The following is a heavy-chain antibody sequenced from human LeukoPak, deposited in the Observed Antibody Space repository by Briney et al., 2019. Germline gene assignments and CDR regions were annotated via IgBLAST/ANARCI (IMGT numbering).Heavy chain of an antibody. Sequence: ASVKVSCKASGYTFTSYGISWVRQAPGQGLEWMGWISAYNGNTNYAQKLQGRVTMTTDTSTSTAYMELRSLRSDDTAVYYCAREKRRYNWNYFHDYWGQGTLDTVSS. D-gene: IGHD1-7*01. J-gene: IGHJ4*02. CDR2: ISAYNGNT. CDR1: GYTFTSYG. V-gene: IGHV1-18*01. CDR3: AREKRRYNWNYFHDY.